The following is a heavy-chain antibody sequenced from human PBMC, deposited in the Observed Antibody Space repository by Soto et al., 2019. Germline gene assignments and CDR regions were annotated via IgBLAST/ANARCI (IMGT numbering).Heavy chain of an antibody. CDR3: AKDAPRYSGFDFSQ. CDR1: GFSLSTYG. D-gene: IGHD5-12*01. Sequence: QVQLVESGGGVVQPGRSLRLXXXXXGFSLSTYGMHWVRQAPGKGLEWVAVISYDGSNKYHADSVKARFTISRDNSRNTLYLQMNSLRLDDTAVYYCAKDAPRYSGFDFSQWGQGTLVTVSS. CDR2: ISYDGSNK. V-gene: IGHV3-30*18. J-gene: IGHJ4*02.